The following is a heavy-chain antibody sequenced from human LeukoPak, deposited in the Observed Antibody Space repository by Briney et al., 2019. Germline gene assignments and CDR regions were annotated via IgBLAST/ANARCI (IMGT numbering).Heavy chain of an antibody. D-gene: IGHD4-23*01. CDR1: GYSFTSYW. CDR3: ARQGNVQENWFDP. Sequence: SLTISCKGCGYSFTSYWIAWVRQLPGKGLEWMGIIYPGDSDTRYRPSLQGQVTISGSKSIRPAYLQWSSLKAADTSMYDYARQGNVQENWFDPWGQGTLVSVSS. V-gene: IGHV5-51*01. CDR2: IYPGDSDT. J-gene: IGHJ5*02.